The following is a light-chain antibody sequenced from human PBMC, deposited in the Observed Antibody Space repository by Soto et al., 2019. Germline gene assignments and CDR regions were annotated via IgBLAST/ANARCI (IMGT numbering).Light chain of an antibody. CDR3: QNYYFALFT. CDR1: QRISNY. J-gene: IGKJ3*01. V-gene: IGKV1-27*01. CDR2: AAS. Sequence: DIQMTQSPSSLSASVGDRVTITCRASQRISNYLAWYQQKPGKVPKLLIYAASFLHSGVPSRFSGSGSGTDFTLTISSLQPEDVATYYCQNYYFALFTFGPGTRVDIK.